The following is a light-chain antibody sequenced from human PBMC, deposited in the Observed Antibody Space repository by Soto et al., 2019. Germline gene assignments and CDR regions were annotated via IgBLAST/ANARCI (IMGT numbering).Light chain of an antibody. CDR1: SSNIGSNY. Sequence: SVLTQPPSASGTPGQRVTISCSGSSSNIGSNYVYWYQQLPGTAPKLLIYSNNQRPSGVPDRFSGSKSGTSASLAISGLRSEDEADYYCAAWDDSLSVVVFGGGTQLTVL. CDR3: AAWDDSLSVVV. V-gene: IGLV1-47*02. CDR2: SNN. J-gene: IGLJ2*01.